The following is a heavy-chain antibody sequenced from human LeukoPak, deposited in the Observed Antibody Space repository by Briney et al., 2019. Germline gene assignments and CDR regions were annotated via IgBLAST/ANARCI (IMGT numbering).Heavy chain of an antibody. D-gene: IGHD3-22*01. Sequence: GGCLRLSCAASGFTFSSYGMYWVRQAPGRGLEWVAVISYDGSNKYYADSVKGRFTISRDNSKNTLYLQMNSLRAEDTAVYYCAKDFTTGDYYGMDVWGQGTTVTVSS. CDR1: GFTFSSYG. V-gene: IGHV3-30*18. CDR2: ISYDGSNK. CDR3: AKDFTTGDYYGMDV. J-gene: IGHJ6*02.